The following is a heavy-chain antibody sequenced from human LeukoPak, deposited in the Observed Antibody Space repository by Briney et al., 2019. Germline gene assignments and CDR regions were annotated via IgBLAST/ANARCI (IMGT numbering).Heavy chain of an antibody. CDR3: AIMDCGGDCYWGY. J-gene: IGHJ4*02. CDR1: GYTFTSYY. Sequence: ASVKVSCTASGYTFTSYYMHWGRQAPGQGLEWMGIINPSSGSTSYAQKFKGRVTMTRDTSTSTVYMQLCSLRSEDTAMYYCAIMDCGGDCYWGYWGQGTLVTVSS. D-gene: IGHD2-21*02. CDR2: INPSSGST. V-gene: IGHV1-46*01.